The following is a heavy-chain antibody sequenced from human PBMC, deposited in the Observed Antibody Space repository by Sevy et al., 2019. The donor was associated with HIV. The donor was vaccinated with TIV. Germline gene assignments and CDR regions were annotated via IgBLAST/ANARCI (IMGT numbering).Heavy chain of an antibody. Sequence: GGSLRLSCAASGFTFSSYSMVWVRQAPGKGQEWISYISAGSVMIDYADSVKGRFTISRDNVKKSVYLEMNSLRVEDTAVYYCARDWWDTYGYHWLDPWGPGTLVTVSS. D-gene: IGHD5-18*01. V-gene: IGHV3-48*01. CDR2: ISAGSVMI. J-gene: IGHJ5*02. CDR3: ARDWWDTYGYHWLDP. CDR1: GFTFSSYS.